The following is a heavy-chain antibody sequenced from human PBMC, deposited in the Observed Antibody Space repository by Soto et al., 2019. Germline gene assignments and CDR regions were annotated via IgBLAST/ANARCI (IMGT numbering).Heavy chain of an antibody. D-gene: IGHD3-10*01. J-gene: IGHJ6*02. V-gene: IGHV3-53*01. Sequence: PGGSLRLSCAASGFTVSSNYMSWVRQAPGKGLGWVSVIYSGGSTYYADSVKGRFTISRDNSKNTLYLQMNSLRAEDTAVYYWAREAMVRGGMDVWGQGTTDTV. CDR2: IYSGGST. CDR3: AREAMVRGGMDV. CDR1: GFTVSSNY.